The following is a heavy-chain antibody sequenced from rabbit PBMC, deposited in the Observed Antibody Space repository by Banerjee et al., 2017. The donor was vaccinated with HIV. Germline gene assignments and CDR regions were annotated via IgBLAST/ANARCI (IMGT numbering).Heavy chain of an antibody. D-gene: IGHD4-1*01. CDR2: IYTGDGNT. Sequence: QEQLEESGGDLVKPEGSLTLTCTASGFSFTSNDYMCWVRQAPGKGLEWIGCIYTGDGNTYYASWAKGRFTISKTSSTTVTLQMTSLTAADTATYFCARDWGVAESCYGYDFNLWGPGTLVTVS. CDR1: GFSFTSNDY. J-gene: IGHJ4*01. V-gene: IGHV1S45*01. CDR3: ARDWGVAESCYGYDFNL.